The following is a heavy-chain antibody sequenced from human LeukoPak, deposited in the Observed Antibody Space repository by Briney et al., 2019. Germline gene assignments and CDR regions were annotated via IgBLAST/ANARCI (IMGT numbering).Heavy chain of an antibody. V-gene: IGHV3-30-3*01. CDR2: ISYDGSNK. CDR3: ARRSMTDAFDI. CDR1: GFTFSSYA. Sequence: GGSLRLSCAASGFTFSSYAMHWVRQAPGKGLEWVAVISYDGSNKYYADSVKGRFTISRDNSKNTLYLQMNSLRAEDTAVYYCARRSMTDAFDIWGQGTMVTVSP. J-gene: IGHJ3*02.